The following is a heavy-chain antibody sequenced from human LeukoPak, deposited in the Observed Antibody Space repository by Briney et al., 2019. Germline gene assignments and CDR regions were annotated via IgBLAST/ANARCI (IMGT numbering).Heavy chain of an antibody. CDR3: ARGKSAAPLTLGY. CDR1: GFTLGSYW. V-gene: IGHV3-7*01. Sequence: PGGPLRLTSAASGFTLGSYWMIWVRQAPEKGLEWVANINQDGSEKYYVASVKGRFTVSRDSAKSSLYLQMNSLRAEDTAVYYCARGKSAAPLTLGYWGQGTLVTVSS. CDR2: INQDGSEK. D-gene: IGHD4-23*01. J-gene: IGHJ4*02.